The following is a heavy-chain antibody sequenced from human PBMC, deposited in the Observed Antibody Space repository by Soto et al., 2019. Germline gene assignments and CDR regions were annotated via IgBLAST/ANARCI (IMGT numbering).Heavy chain of an antibody. J-gene: IGHJ6*02. CDR3: ARDRLPNLYYYYGMDV. V-gene: IGHV3-33*01. CDR1: GFTFSSYG. D-gene: IGHD6-25*01. Sequence: HRGRSLKISCAASGFTFSSYGMHWVRQAPGKGLEWVAVIWYDGSNKYYADSVKGRFTISRDNSKNTLYLQMNSLRAEDTAVYYCARDRLPNLYYYYGMDVWGQGTTVTVSS. CDR2: IWYDGSNK.